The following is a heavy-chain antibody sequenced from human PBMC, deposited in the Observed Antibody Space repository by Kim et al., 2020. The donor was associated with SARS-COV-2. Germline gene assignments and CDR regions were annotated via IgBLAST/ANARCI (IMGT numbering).Heavy chain of an antibody. V-gene: IGHV3-23*01. Sequence: VKGRFTITSDKSNSTLNLQMNGLRAEDTAVYYCAKDPHYDFWSGYVFDYWGQGTLVTVSS. CDR3: AKDPHYDFWSGYVFDY. D-gene: IGHD3-3*01. J-gene: IGHJ4*02.